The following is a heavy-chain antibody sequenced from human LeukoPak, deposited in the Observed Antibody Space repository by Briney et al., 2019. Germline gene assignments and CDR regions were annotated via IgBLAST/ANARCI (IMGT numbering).Heavy chain of an antibody. CDR2: ISSIRSHI. CDR1: GFTFSRYS. D-gene: IGHD1-1*01. V-gene: IGHV3-48*02. J-gene: IGHJ4*02. Sequence: GGSLRLSCAASGFTFSRYSMNWVRQAPGKGLEWVSYISSIRSHIYYADSVKGRFTISRDNAKNSVYLQMNSLRDEDTAVYYCARGYDFDYWGQGTLVTVSS. CDR3: ARGYDFDY.